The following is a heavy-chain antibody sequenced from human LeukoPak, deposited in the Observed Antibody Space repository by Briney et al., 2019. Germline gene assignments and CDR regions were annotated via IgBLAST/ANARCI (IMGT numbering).Heavy chain of an antibody. V-gene: IGHV4-39*01. J-gene: IGHJ3*02. Sequence: SETLSLTCTVSDGSITGTNYFWGWIRQPPGRGLEWIGNIFSTGRTYYNPSLKRRVTISVDTSHKQFSLKLSSPTAADTAFYWCARMVANSDAFDIWGQGTLVTVSS. CDR3: ARMVANSDAFDI. D-gene: IGHD2-21*01. CDR2: IFSTGRT. CDR1: DGSITGTNYF.